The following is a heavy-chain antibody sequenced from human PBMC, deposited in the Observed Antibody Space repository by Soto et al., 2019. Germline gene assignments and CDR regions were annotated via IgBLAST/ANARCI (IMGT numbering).Heavy chain of an antibody. CDR3: CRLGRDGYTTPFDY. V-gene: IGHV4-4*02. CDR1: GGSVTTNYW. CDR2: MSHSGPT. D-gene: IGHD5-12*01. J-gene: IGHJ4*02. Sequence: SETLSLTCAVSGGSVTTNYWWGWVRQSPVTGLEWIGDMSHSGPTNYSPSLKSRVTLSVDTSKNQFSLELKSVTAADTAVYYCCRLGRDGYTTPFDYWGQGTLVTVSS.